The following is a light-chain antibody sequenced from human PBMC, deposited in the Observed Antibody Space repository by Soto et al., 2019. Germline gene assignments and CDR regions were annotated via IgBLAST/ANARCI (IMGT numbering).Light chain of an antibody. J-gene: IGLJ3*02. CDR2: GNS. Sequence: QSVLTQPPSVSGAPGQRATISCTGSSSNIGAGYDVHWYQQLPGTAPKHSIYGNSNRPSGVPDRFSGSKSATSASLAITGLQAEDEADYYCQSYDSSLSALFGGGTKLTVL. CDR1: SSNIGAGYD. V-gene: IGLV1-40*01. CDR3: QSYDSSLSAL.